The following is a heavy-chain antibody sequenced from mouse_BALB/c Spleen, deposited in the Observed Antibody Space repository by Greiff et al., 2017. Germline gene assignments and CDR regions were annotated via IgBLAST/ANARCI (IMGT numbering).Heavy chain of an antibody. V-gene: IGHV1-5*01. CDR3: TRFTTATYYAMDY. J-gene: IGHJ4*01. Sequence: VQLQQSGTVLARPGASVKMSCKASGYTFTSYWMHWVKQRPGQGLEWIGAIYPGNSDTSYNQKFKGKAKLTAVTSTSTAYMELSSLTNEDSAVYYCTRFTTATYYAMDYWGQGTSVTVSS. D-gene: IGHD1-2*01. CDR1: GYTFTSYW. CDR2: IYPGNSDT.